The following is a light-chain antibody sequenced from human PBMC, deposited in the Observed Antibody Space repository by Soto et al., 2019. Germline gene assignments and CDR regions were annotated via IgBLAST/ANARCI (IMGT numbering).Light chain of an antibody. CDR2: KAS. CDR3: QQYNTFWT. J-gene: IGKJ1*01. V-gene: IGKV1-5*03. Sequence: DIQMTQSPSTLSASVGDRVTITCRASQDINRWLAWYQQKPGKAPKLLIYKASGLESGVPSRFSGSGSGTEFTLTINGLQPDDFATYYCQQYNTFWTFGQGTKVDIK. CDR1: QDINRW.